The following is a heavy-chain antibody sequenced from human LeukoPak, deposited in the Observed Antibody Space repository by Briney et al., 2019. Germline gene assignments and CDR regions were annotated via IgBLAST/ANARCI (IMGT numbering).Heavy chain of an antibody. D-gene: IGHD3-22*01. CDR2: IYYSGST. CDR1: GGSISSYY. J-gene: IGHJ4*02. CDR3: ARVDHYYDSSGYFLYFDY. V-gene: IGHV4-59*01. Sequence: PSETLSLTCTVSGGSISSYYWSWIRQPPGKGLEWIGYIYYSGSTNYNPSLKSRVTISVDTSKNQFSLKLSSVTAADTTVYYCARVDHYYDSSGYFLYFDYWGQGTLVTVSS.